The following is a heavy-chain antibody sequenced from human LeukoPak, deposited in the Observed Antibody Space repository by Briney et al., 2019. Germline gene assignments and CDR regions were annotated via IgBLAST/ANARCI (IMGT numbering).Heavy chain of an antibody. D-gene: IGHD3-9*01. J-gene: IGHJ4*02. Sequence: SETLSLTCTVSGGSISNYFWTWIRQPAGKGLEWIGRIYSSGTTNYNPSLKSRVTISVDTSKNQFSLKLSSVTAADTAVYYCARNYDILTGYFNLPGYWGQGTLVTVSS. V-gene: IGHV4-4*07. CDR2: IYSSGTT. CDR1: GGSISNYF. CDR3: ARNYDILTGYFNLPGY.